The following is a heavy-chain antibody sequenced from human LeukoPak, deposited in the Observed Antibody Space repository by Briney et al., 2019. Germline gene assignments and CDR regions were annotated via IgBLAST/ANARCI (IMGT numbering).Heavy chain of an antibody. D-gene: IGHD3-22*01. Sequence: ASVKVSCKVSGNTLTELSMHWVRQTPGRGLEWMGGFDPEVGEDGGTIYAQIFQGRVTMTEDTSTDTDYMELSSLRSEDTGVYYCTTGHYYDSSGYPYNFDYWGQGTLVTVSS. CDR2: FDPEVGEDGGT. V-gene: IGHV1-24*01. CDR1: GNTLTELS. J-gene: IGHJ4*02. CDR3: TTGHYYDSSGYPYNFDY.